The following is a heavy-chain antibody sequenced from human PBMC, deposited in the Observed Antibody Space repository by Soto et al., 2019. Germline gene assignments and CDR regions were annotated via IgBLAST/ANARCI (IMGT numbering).Heavy chain of an antibody. J-gene: IGHJ6*02. D-gene: IGHD3-10*01. CDR2: ISGSSEIK. Sequence: GGSLRLSCAASGFKFPSYAVSWVRQAPGRRLEWVAIISGSSEIKSYADSVEGRFTISRDDSKNTLCLQMSSLRAEDTAIYYCAKMLGYYYYYPLDVWGQGTTVTVSS. CDR1: GFKFPSYA. V-gene: IGHV3-23*01. CDR3: AKMLGYYYYYPLDV.